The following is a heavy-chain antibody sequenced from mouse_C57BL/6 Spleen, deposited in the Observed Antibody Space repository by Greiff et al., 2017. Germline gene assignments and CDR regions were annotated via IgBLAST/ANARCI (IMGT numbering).Heavy chain of an antibody. CDR2: INPSSGYT. Sequence: QVQLKQSGAELARPGASVKMSCKASGYTFTSYTMHWVKQRPGPGLEWIGYINPSSGYTKYNQKFKDKATLTADKSSSTAYMQLSSLTSEDSAGYYCALLHDAMDYWGQGTSVTVSS. J-gene: IGHJ4*01. CDR1: GYTFTSYT. V-gene: IGHV1-4*01. CDR3: ALLHDAMDY.